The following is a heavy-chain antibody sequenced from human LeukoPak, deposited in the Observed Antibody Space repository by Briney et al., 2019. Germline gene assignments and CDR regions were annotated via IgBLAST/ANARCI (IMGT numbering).Heavy chain of an antibody. V-gene: IGHV4-59*01. CDR3: ARDSGSYLDDAFDI. D-gene: IGHD1-26*01. Sequence: SETLSLTCTVSGGSFSSYYWSWIRQAPGKGLEWIGYIYYSGSTNYNPSLKSRVTISVDTSKNQFSLKLSSVTAADTAVYYCARDSGSYLDDAFDIRGQGTMVTVSS. CDR1: GGSFSSYY. J-gene: IGHJ3*02. CDR2: IYYSGST.